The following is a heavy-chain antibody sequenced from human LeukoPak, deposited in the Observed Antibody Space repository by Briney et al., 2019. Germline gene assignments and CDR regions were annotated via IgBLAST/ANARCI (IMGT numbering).Heavy chain of an antibody. V-gene: IGHV1-69*13. CDR2: IIPIFDTA. D-gene: IGHD4-17*01. J-gene: IGHJ6*03. CDR1: GYTFTSYA. Sequence: SVKVSCKASGYTFTSYAINWVRQAPGQGLEWMGGIIPIFDTATYAQKFQGRVTITADESTSTVYMELSSLRSEDTAMYFCARAGPEADDYGDYRYYYYMDVWGKGTTVSISS. CDR3: ARAGPEADDYGDYRYYYYMDV.